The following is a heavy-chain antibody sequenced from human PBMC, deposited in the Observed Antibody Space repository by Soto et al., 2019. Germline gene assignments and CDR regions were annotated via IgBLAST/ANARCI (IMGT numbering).Heavy chain of an antibody. CDR1: GYTFTSYG. D-gene: IGHD6-13*01. CDR2: ISAYNGNT. CDR3: ARRIAAAGPYYYYGMDV. J-gene: IGHJ6*02. V-gene: IGHV1-18*01. Sequence: QVQLVQSGAEVKKPGASVKVSCKASGYTFTSYGISWVRQAPGQGLEWMGWISAYNGNTNYAQKLQGRVTMATDTSTSTAYMELRSLRSDDTAVYYCARRIAAAGPYYYYGMDVWGQGTTVTVSS.